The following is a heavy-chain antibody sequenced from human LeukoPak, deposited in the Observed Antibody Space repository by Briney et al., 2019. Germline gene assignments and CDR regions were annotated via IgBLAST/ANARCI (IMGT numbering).Heavy chain of an antibody. Sequence: GGSLRLSCVASGFTFTNFALHWVRQAPGKGLEWVALIAFDGSEKYYADSVKGRFTISRDNAKNSLYLQMNSLRAEDTAVYYCARDLMRFQAHYYMDVWGKGTTVTVSS. CDR2: IAFDGSEK. J-gene: IGHJ6*03. D-gene: IGHD2-21*01. V-gene: IGHV3-30*04. CDR3: ARDLMRFQAHYYMDV. CDR1: GFTFTNFA.